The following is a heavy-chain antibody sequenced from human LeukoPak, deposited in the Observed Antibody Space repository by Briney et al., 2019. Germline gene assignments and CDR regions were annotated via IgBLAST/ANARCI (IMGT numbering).Heavy chain of an antibody. D-gene: IGHD6-19*01. CDR1: GGSISSYY. J-gene: IGHJ4*02. V-gene: IGHV4-59*12. Sequence: SETLSLTCTVSGGSISSYYWSWIRQPPGKGLEWIGYIYYSGSTNYNPSLKSRVTMSVDTSKNQFSLKLSSVTAADTAVYYCARGHLGGSGWDFDYWGQGTLVTVSS. CDR2: IYYSGST. CDR3: ARGHLGGSGWDFDY.